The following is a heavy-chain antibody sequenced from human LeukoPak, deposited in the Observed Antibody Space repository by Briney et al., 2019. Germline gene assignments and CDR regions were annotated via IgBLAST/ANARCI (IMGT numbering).Heavy chain of an antibody. CDR2: IYTSGST. CDR3: ARDRYNWNYGGFDY. D-gene: IGHD1-7*01. V-gene: IGHV4-4*07. Sequence: SETLSLTCTVSGGSISSYYWSWIRQPAGKGLEWIGRIYTSGSTNYNPSLKSRVTMSVDTSKNQFSLKLSSVTAADTAVYYCARDRYNWNYGGFDYWGQGTLVTVSS. CDR1: GGSISSYY. J-gene: IGHJ4*02.